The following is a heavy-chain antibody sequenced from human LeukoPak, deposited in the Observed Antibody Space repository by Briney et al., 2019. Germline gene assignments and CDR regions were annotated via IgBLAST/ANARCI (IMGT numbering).Heavy chain of an antibody. CDR2: IYYSGST. D-gene: IGHD3-3*01. CDR1: GGSISSYY. V-gene: IGHV4-59*01. J-gene: IGHJ4*02. Sequence: SETLSLTCTVSGGSISSYYWSWIRQPPGKGLERIGYIYYSGSTNYNPSLKSRVTISVDTSKNQFSLKLSSVTAADTAVYYCARVQEEWLAFDYWGQGTLVTVSS. CDR3: ARVQEEWLAFDY.